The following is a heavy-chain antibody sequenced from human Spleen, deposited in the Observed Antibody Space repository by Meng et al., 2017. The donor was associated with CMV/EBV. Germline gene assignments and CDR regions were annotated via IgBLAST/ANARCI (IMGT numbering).Heavy chain of an antibody. CDR3: ARDANVLRFLDLGSGDAFDI. D-gene: IGHD3-3*01. J-gene: IGHJ3*02. CDR1: EFTFSSYS. V-gene: IGHV3-21*01. Sequence: GESLKISCAASEFTFSSYSMNCVHQAPGKGLEWVSSISRSSSYIYYADSVKGRFTISRDNAKNSLYLQMNSLRAEDTAVYYCARDANVLRFLDLGSGDAFDIWGQGTMVTVSS. CDR2: ISRSSSYI.